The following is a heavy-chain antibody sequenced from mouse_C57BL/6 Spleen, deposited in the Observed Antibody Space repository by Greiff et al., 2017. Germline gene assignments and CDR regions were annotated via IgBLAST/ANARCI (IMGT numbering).Heavy chain of an antibody. CDR3: ARPSTGTRGYFDY. D-gene: IGHD4-1*02. CDR2: ISSGGSYT. J-gene: IGHJ2*01. Sequence: EVKLVESGGDLVKPGGSLKLSCAASGFTFSSYGMSWVRQTPDKRLEWVATISSGGSYTYYPDSVKGRFTISRDNAKNTLYLQMSSLKSEDTAMYYCARPSTGTRGYFDYWGQGTTLTVSS. CDR1: GFTFSSYG. V-gene: IGHV5-6*01.